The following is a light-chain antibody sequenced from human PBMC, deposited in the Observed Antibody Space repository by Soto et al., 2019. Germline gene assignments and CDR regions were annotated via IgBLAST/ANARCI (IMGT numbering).Light chain of an antibody. Sequence: QSALTQPPSASGSPGQSVTISCTGTSSDVGAYNYVSWYQQHPGKAPKLMIYDVTNRPSGVSNRFSGSKSGNTASLTISGLQAEDEADYYCISYASINTYVFGTGTKVTVL. J-gene: IGLJ1*01. V-gene: IGLV2-14*03. CDR3: ISYASINTYV. CDR1: SSDVGAYNY. CDR2: DVT.